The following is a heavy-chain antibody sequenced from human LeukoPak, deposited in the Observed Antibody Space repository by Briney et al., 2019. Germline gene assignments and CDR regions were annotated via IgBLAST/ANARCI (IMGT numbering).Heavy chain of an antibody. CDR1: GFTVSSNC. CDR3: ARDQHCSGGSCYDY. J-gene: IGHJ4*02. V-gene: IGHV3-66*01. CDR2: IYSGGST. Sequence: PGGSLRLSCAASGFTVSSNCMSWVRQAPGKGLEWVSVIYSGGSTYYADSVKGRFTISRDNSKNTLYLQMNSLRAEDTAVYYCARDQHCSGGSCYDYWGQGTLVTVSS. D-gene: IGHD2-15*01.